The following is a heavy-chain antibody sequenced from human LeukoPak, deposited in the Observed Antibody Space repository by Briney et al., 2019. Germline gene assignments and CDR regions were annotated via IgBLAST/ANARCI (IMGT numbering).Heavy chain of an antibody. CDR2: ISTGSSYI. CDR1: GFTFSDHY. J-gene: IGHJ4*02. V-gene: IGHV3-21*01. Sequence: GGSLRLSCAASGFTFSDHYMDWVRQAPGKGLEWVSSISTGSSYIHYADSVKGRFTISRDNAKNSLYLQMNSLRAEDTAVYYCATGTEETTVVTPCYWGQGTLVTVSS. CDR3: ATGTEETTVVTPCY. D-gene: IGHD4-23*01.